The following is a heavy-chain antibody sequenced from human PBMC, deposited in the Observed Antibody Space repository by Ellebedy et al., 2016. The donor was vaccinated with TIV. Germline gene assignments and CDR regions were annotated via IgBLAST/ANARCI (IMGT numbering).Heavy chain of an antibody. V-gene: IGHV4-34*01. CDR1: GGSFSDFY. D-gene: IGHD3-22*01. J-gene: IGHJ4*02. CDR3: ARDHYYDSSGYYHFDY. CDR2: INHIGST. Sequence: MPSETLSLTCAVYGGSFSDFYWSWIRQTPGKGLEWIGEINHIGSTTYNPSLNSRFTISLDTSKKQFSLKLSSVTAADTAVYYCARDHYYDSSGYYHFDYWGQGTLVTVSS.